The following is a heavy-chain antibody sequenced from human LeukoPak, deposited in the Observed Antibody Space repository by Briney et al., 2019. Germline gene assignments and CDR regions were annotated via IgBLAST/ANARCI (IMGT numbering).Heavy chain of an antibody. J-gene: IGHJ3*02. D-gene: IGHD1-26*01. Sequence: GASVKVSCKASGGTFSSYAISWVRHAPGQGLEWMGGIIPVFGTANYAQKFQGRVTITTDESTSTAYMELSSLRSEDTAVYYCARPIVGATLDAFDIWGQGTMVTVSS. CDR3: ARPIVGATLDAFDI. CDR2: IIPVFGTA. CDR1: GGTFSSYA. V-gene: IGHV1-69*05.